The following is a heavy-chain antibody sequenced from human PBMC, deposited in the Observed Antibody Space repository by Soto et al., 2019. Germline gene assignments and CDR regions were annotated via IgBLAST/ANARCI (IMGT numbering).Heavy chain of an antibody. Sequence: QVQLVQSGPEVKKPGASVKVSCEASGYTFTTSGISWVRQAPGQGLEWMGWISTYNGDTNSAQKFQGRVTMTADTSTGTVYMEVMILKSDDTAVYYCARQGSWPYYYYGLDVCVQGTTVTVS. CDR1: GYTFTTSG. V-gene: IGHV1-18*01. CDR3: ARQGSWPYYYYGLDV. J-gene: IGHJ6*02. CDR2: ISTYNGDT. D-gene: IGHD2-15*01.